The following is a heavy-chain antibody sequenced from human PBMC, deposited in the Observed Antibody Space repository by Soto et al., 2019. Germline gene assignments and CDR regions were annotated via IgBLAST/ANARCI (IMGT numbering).Heavy chain of an antibody. CDR1: GFTFSSHE. Sequence: GGSLRLSCVASGFTFSSHEMNWVRQAPGKGLEWVSYISSSGSPIDYADSVRGRFTISGDNAKNSVILQMNSLRVEDTAVYYCVRSWGVYCSSTRCYSPWLDPWGQGTLVTVSS. CDR3: VRSWGVYCSSTRCYSPWLDP. CDR2: ISSSGSPI. D-gene: IGHD2-2*02. V-gene: IGHV3-48*03. J-gene: IGHJ5*02.